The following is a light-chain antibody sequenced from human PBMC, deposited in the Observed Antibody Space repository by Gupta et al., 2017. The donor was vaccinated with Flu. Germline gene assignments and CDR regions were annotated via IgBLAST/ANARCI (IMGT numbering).Light chain of an antibody. Sequence: QSVVTQPPSASGTPGQRVIISCSGSNSNIGSNTVNWYQQLPGTAPRLLIYTNTRRPSGVPDRFSGSKSGTSASLAISGLQSEDEADYYCAAWVDSLNGPVFGGGTKLTVL. CDR3: AAWVDSLNGPV. CDR1: NSNIGSNT. V-gene: IGLV1-44*01. CDR2: TNT. J-gene: IGLJ3*02.